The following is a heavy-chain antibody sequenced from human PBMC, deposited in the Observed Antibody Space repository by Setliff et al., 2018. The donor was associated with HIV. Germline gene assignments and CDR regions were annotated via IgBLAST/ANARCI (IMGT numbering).Heavy chain of an antibody. V-gene: IGHV4-61*09. Sequence: SETLSLTCTVSGGSISSGSYYWSWIRQPAGKGLEWIGHIYTSGSTNYNPPLKSRVTISVDTPKNQFSLKLSSVTAADTAVYYCARGIVGATSIDYWGQGTLVTVSS. D-gene: IGHD1-26*01. CDR2: IYTSGST. J-gene: IGHJ4*02. CDR3: ARGIVGATSIDY. CDR1: GGSISSGSYY.